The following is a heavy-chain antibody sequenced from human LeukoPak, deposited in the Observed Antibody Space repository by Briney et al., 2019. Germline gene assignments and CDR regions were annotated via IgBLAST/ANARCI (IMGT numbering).Heavy chain of an antibody. CDR2: VYYSGST. CDR1: GGSISSGGYY. CDR3: ARDVRQTGIAAAGTNWFDP. J-gene: IGHJ5*02. V-gene: IGHV4-31*03. D-gene: IGHD6-13*01. Sequence: PSPTLSLTCTVSGGSISSGGYYWSWIRQHPGKGLEWIGYVYYSGSTYYNPSLKSRVTMSVDTSKNQFSLKLSSVTAADTAVYYCARDVRQTGIAAAGTNWFDPWGQGTLVTVSS.